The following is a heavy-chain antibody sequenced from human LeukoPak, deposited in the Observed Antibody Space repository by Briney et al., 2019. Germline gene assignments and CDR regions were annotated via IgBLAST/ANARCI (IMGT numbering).Heavy chain of an antibody. D-gene: IGHD3-3*01. J-gene: IGHJ6*02. Sequence: PSETLSLNCTVSGGSISSYYWRWIRQPPGKGLEWIGYIYYSGSTNYNPSLKSRVTISVDTSKNQFSLKLSSVTAADTAVYYCARHGDYDFWSGYWPSYGMVVWGQGTTVTVSS. CDR3: ARHGDYDFWSGYWPSYGMVV. V-gene: IGHV4-59*08. CDR2: IYYSGST. CDR1: GGSISSYY.